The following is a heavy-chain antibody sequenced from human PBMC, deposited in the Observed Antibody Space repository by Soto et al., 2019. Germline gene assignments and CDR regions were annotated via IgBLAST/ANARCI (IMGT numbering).Heavy chain of an antibody. CDR1: GGSISSGGYS. V-gene: IGHV4-31*03. CDR2: IYYSGST. Sequence: SETLSLTCTVSGGSISSGGYSWSWIRQHTGKGLEWIGYIYYSGSTYYNPSLKSRVTISVDTYKNQFSLKLSSVTAADTAVYYCARGSHRSGGPYYMDVWGKGTTVTVSS. CDR3: ARGSHRSGGPYYMDV. J-gene: IGHJ6*03. D-gene: IGHD2-15*01.